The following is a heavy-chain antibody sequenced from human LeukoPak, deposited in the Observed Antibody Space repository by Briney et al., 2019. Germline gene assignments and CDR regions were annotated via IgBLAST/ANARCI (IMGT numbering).Heavy chain of an antibody. CDR2: INPNSGGT. V-gene: IGHV1-2*02. Sequence: ASVKVSCKASGYTFIAYYMHWVRQAPGQGLEWMGWINPNSGGTNYAQKFQGRVTMTRDTSISTAYLELSRLRSDDTAVFYCARDLGFGNNCHVNSWGQGTLVTVPS. D-gene: IGHD3-16*01. CDR1: GYTFIAYY. CDR3: ARDLGFGNNCHVNS. J-gene: IGHJ4*02.